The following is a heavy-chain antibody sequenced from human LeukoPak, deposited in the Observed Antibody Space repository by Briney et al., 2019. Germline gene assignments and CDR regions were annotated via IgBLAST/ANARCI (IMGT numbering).Heavy chain of an antibody. D-gene: IGHD6-6*01. CDR1: GGSITPYY. V-gene: IGHV4-59*08. J-gene: IGHJ4*02. CDR2: IQGGGSA. CDR3: ARQQWDSNSGDDY. Sequence: SETLSLTCDVSGGSITPYYWNWIRQTPGKGQEWIGFIQGGGSAYYNPSLKSRLSILVDMSKNQVSLRLNSVTAADTAVYYCARQQWDSNSGDDYWGQGTLVTVSS.